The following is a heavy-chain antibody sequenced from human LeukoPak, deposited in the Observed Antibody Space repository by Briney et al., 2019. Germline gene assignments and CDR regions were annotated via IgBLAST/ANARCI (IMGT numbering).Heavy chain of an antibody. D-gene: IGHD3-10*01. J-gene: IGHJ6*04. CDR3: ARGPVDYYGSGSYYSYGMDV. Sequence: SVKVSCKASGGTFSSYAISWVRQAPGLGLEWMGGIIPIFGTANYAQKFQGRVTITADESTSTAYMELSSLRSEDTAVYYCARGPVDYYGSGSYYSYGMDVWGKGTTVTVSS. CDR1: GGTFSSYA. CDR2: IIPIFGTA. V-gene: IGHV1-69*01.